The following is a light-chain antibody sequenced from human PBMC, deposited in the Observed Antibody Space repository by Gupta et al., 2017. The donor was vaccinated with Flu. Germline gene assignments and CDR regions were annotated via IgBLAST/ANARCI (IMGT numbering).Light chain of an antibody. J-gene: IGKJ5*01. CDR2: DAS. CDR3: QQRSNWPPVT. V-gene: IGKV3-11*01. Sequence: EIVLTQSPATLSLSPGERATLSCRASQSVSSYLAWYQQKPGQAPRLLIYDASNRATGIPDFTLTISSLEPEDFAVYYCQQRSNWPPVTFGQGTRLEIK. CDR1: QSVSSY.